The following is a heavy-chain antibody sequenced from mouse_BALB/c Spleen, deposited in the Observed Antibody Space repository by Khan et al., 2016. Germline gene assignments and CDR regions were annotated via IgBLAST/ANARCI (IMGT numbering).Heavy chain of an antibody. CDR1: GFSLTSYG. CDR2: IWSDGST. Sequence: QVQLKESGPDLVAPSQSLSITCTVSGFSLTSYGVHWVRQPPGQGLEWLVVIWSDGSTTYNSALKSRLSISKDNSNSQVFLKMNSLQTDDTAMYYCARYWSYYAMDYWCQRTSVTVSS. CDR3: ARYWSYYAMDY. V-gene: IGHV2-6-2*01. J-gene: IGHJ4*01.